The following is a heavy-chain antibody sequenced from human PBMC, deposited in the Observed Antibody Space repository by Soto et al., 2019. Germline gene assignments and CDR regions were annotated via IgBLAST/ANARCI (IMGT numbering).Heavy chain of an antibody. Sequence: GGSLRLSCAASGFTFSSYAMSWVRQALEKGLEWVSVISGSGVGTYYADAVKGRFTISRDNSKNTLYLQMNSLRAEDTALYYCAKSIRSTWVNSNFDYWGQGTLVTVSS. D-gene: IGHD3-3*02. CDR1: GFTFSSYA. CDR2: ISGSGVGT. J-gene: IGHJ4*02. CDR3: AKSIRSTWVNSNFDY. V-gene: IGHV3-23*01.